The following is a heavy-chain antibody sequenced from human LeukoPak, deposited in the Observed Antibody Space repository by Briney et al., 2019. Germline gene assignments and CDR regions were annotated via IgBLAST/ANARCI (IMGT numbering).Heavy chain of an antibody. CDR3: AKGRRYCSGGSCYYFDY. Sequence: PGGSLRLSCAASGFAFSSYGMHWVRQAPGRGLEWVAVISYDGSNKYYADSVKGRFTISRDNSRNTVYLQMNSLRAEDTAVYCCAKGRRYCSGGSCYYFDYWGQGTLVTVSS. J-gene: IGHJ4*02. CDR2: ISYDGSNK. CDR1: GFAFSSYG. V-gene: IGHV3-30*18. D-gene: IGHD2-15*01.